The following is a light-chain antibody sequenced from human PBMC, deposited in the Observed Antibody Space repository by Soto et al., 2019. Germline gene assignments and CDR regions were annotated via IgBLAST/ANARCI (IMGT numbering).Light chain of an antibody. CDR3: QQSYSTLMYT. V-gene: IGKV1-39*01. CDR2: AAS. Sequence: DIQMTQSPSSLSASVGDRVTITCRASKSISSYLNWYQQKPGKAPKLLIYAASSLQSGVASRFSGTGSGTDFTLTISSLQPEDFATYYCQQSYSTLMYTFGQGTKLEIK. J-gene: IGKJ2*01. CDR1: KSISSY.